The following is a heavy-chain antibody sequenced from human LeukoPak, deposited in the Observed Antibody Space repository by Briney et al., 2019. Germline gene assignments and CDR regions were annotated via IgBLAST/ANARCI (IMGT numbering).Heavy chain of an antibody. D-gene: IGHD4-23*01. J-gene: IGHJ4*02. Sequence: SETLSLACAVSGGSISSSNWWSWIRQPPGKGLEWIGEINHSGNTNSNPSLKSRVTMSVDTSKNQFSLKLSSVTAADTAVYYCARVASARWGYYFDYWGQGTLVTVSS. CDR2: INHSGNT. V-gene: IGHV4-4*02. CDR3: ARVASARWGYYFDY. CDR1: GGSISSSNW.